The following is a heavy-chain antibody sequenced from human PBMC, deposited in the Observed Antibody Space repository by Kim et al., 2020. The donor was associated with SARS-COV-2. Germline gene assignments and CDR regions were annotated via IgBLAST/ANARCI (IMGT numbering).Heavy chain of an antibody. J-gene: IGHJ4*02. Sequence: GGSLRLSCAASGFTFSSYGMHWVRQAPGKGLEWVAVIWYDGSNKYYADSVKGRFTISRDNSKNTLYLQMNSLRAEDTAVYYCARLPSTVTTLGYFDYWGQGTLVTVSS. CDR1: GFTFSSYG. V-gene: IGHV3-33*01. CDR3: ARLPSTVTTLGYFDY. CDR2: IWYDGSNK. D-gene: IGHD4-4*01.